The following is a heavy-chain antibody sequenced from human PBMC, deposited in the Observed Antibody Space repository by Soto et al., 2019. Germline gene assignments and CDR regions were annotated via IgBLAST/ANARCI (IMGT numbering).Heavy chain of an antibody. CDR1: GGSFSGYY. V-gene: IGHV4-34*01. CDR2: INHSGST. Sequence: QVQLQQRGAGLLKPSETLSLTCAVYGGSFSGYYWSWIRQPPGKGLEWIGEINHSGSTNYNPSLKSRVTISVDTSKNQFSLKLSSVTAADTAVYYCARVEVLRFLEWCYFDYWGQGTLVTVSS. J-gene: IGHJ4*02. CDR3: ARVEVLRFLEWCYFDY. D-gene: IGHD3-3*01.